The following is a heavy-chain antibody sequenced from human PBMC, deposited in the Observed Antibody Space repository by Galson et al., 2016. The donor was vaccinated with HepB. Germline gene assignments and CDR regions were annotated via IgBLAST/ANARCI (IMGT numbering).Heavy chain of an antibody. CDR1: GYSFTSYW. D-gene: IGHD3-10*01. Sequence: QSGAEVKKPGESLRISCMGSGYSFTSYWISWVRQMPGKGLEWMGRIDPSDSYTDYSPSFQGHVTFSADRSIATAYLPLSNLKASDTAMYYCARHGNFGSGSGHNDYWGQGTLVTVSS. J-gene: IGHJ4*02. V-gene: IGHV5-10-1*01. CDR3: ARHGNFGSGSGHNDY. CDR2: IDPSDSYT.